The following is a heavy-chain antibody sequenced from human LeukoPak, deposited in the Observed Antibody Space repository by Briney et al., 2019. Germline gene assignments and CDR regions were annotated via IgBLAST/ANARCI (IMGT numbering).Heavy chain of an antibody. CDR2: INSDGSST. CDR3: ARVSTGIVVVPAAIGWFDP. Sequence: PGGSLRLSCAASGFTFSSYWMHWVRQAPGKGLVWVSRINSDGSSTSYADSVKGRFTISRDNAKNTLYLQMNSLRAEGTAVYYCARVSTGIVVVPAAIGWFDPWGQGTLVTVSS. CDR1: GFTFSSYW. J-gene: IGHJ5*02. V-gene: IGHV3-74*01. D-gene: IGHD2-2*02.